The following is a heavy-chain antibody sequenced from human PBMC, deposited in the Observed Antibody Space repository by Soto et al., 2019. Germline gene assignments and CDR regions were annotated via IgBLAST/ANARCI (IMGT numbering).Heavy chain of an antibody. V-gene: IGHV3-21*01. CDR2: ISSSSSYI. CDR1: GFTFSSYS. Sequence: PGGSLRLSCAASGFTFSSYSMNWVRQAPGKGLEWVSSISSSSSYIYYADSVKGRFTISRDNAKNSLYLQMNSLRAEDTAVYYCAREGPAMSFGNYYFDYWGQGTLVTVSS. J-gene: IGHJ4*02. D-gene: IGHD5-18*01. CDR3: AREGPAMSFGNYYFDY.